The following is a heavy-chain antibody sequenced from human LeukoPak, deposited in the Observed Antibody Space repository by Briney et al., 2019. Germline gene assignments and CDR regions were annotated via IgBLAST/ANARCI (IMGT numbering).Heavy chain of an antibody. J-gene: IGHJ6*02. D-gene: IGHD6-6*01. CDR2: ISSSGSTI. Sequence: GGSLRLSCAASGFTFNSYEMNWVRQAPGKGLEWVSYISSSGSTIYYADSVKGRFTISRDNAKNSLYLQMNRLRAEDTAIYYCARVYSSSSGKGMDVWGQGTTVTVSS. CDR3: ARVYSSSSGKGMDV. V-gene: IGHV3-48*03. CDR1: GFTFNSYE.